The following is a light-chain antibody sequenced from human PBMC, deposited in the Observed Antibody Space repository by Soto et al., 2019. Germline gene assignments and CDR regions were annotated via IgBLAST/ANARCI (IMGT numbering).Light chain of an antibody. CDR2: GAS. J-gene: IGKJ1*01. Sequence: EIGMTQGPATLSVSPGERATLSCRASQSVSSNLAWYQQKPGQAPRLLIYGASTRATGIPARFSGSGSGTEFTLTISSLQSEDFAVYYCQQYNNWSRTFGQGTKVDIK. V-gene: IGKV3-15*01. CDR1: QSVSSN. CDR3: QQYNNWSRT.